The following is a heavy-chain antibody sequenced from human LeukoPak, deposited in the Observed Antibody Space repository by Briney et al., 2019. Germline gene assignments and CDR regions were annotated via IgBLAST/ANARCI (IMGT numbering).Heavy chain of an antibody. J-gene: IGHJ4*02. Sequence: GESLKISFKGSGYSFTSYWIGWVRPMPGKGLEWMGIIYPGDSDTRYSPSFQGQVTISADKSISTAYLQWSSLKASDTAMYYCARIRTGKYSYADYWGQGTLVTVSS. CDR1: GYSFTSYW. D-gene: IGHD5-18*01. V-gene: IGHV5-51*01. CDR3: ARIRTGKYSYADY. CDR2: IYPGDSDT.